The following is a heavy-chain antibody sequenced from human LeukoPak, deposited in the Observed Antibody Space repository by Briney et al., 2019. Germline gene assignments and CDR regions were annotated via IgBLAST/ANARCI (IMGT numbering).Heavy chain of an antibody. CDR3: ARYRVITNDYFDS. V-gene: IGHV3-11*01. D-gene: IGHD3-16*01. J-gene: IGHJ4*02. Sequence: SGGSLRLSCAASGLILSDYYMSWIRQGPGQGLRWVSYISSGGSTIYYADSVKGRLTISSDNAKNSLYLQMKSLRAEDTAVYYCARYRVITNDYFDSWGQGTLVTVSS. CDR1: GLILSDYY. CDR2: ISSGGSTI.